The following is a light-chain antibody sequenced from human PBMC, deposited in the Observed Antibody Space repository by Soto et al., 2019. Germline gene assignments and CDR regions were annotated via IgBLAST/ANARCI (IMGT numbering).Light chain of an antibody. CDR1: SGDVGNFDL. Sequence: QSVLTQPASVSGSPGQSITISCTGTSGDVGNFDLVSWYQQHPGKAPKLIIYEVNKRPSAVSNRFSGSKSDNTASLTISGLQDEDEADYYCCSYAGSRTFVFGTGTKVTV. V-gene: IGLV2-23*02. J-gene: IGLJ1*01. CDR3: CSYAGSRTFV. CDR2: EVN.